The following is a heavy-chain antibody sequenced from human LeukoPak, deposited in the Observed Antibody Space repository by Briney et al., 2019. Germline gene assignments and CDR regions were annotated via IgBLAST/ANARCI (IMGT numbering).Heavy chain of an antibody. Sequence: GGSLRLSCAASGFTFSDYYMSWIRQAPGKGLEWVSYTSSSGSTIYYADSVKGRFTISRDNAKNSLYLQMNSLRAEDTAVYYCARNYDFWDGHSVYWFDPWGQGTLVTVSS. CDR2: TSSSGSTI. CDR1: GFTFSDYY. V-gene: IGHV3-11*01. D-gene: IGHD3-3*01. CDR3: ARNYDFWDGHSVYWFDP. J-gene: IGHJ5*02.